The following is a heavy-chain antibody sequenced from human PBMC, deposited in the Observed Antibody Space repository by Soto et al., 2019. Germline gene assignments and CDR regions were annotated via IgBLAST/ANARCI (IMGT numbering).Heavy chain of an antibody. D-gene: IGHD5-12*01. CDR2: IYWNDDK. CDR3: ADCSGYESLDY. V-gene: IGHV2-5*01. Sequence: SGPTLVNPTQTLTLTCTISGVSLSTSGVGVGWIRQPPGKALEWLAFIYWNDDKRYSPSLKSRLTITKDTSKSQVVLRLTDMDPVDTARHYCADCSGYESLDYWGQGTLVT. J-gene: IGHJ4*02. CDR1: GVSLSTSGVG.